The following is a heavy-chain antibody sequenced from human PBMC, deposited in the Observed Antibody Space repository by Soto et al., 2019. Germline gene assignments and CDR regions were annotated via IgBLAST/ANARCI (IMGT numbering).Heavy chain of an antibody. J-gene: IGHJ5*02. Sequence: GGSLRLSCAASGFTFSSYWMSWVRQAPGKGLEWVANIKQDGSEKYYVDSVKGRFTISRDNAKNSLYLQMNSLRAEDTAVYYCARVHSQWLAGLNWFDPWGQGTLVTVSS. V-gene: IGHV3-7*03. CDR3: ARVHSQWLAGLNWFDP. D-gene: IGHD6-19*01. CDR2: IKQDGSEK. CDR1: GFTFSSYW.